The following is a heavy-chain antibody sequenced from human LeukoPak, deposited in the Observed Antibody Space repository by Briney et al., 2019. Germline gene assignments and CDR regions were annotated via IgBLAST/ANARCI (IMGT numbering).Heavy chain of an antibody. D-gene: IGHD3-16*01. V-gene: IGHV3-7*03. CDR3: ARGGGLDV. CDR2: INHNGNVN. CDR1: GFFLSNYW. J-gene: IGHJ6*02. Sequence: GGSLRLSCEASGFFLSNYWMSWVRQAPGKGLEWVASINHNGNVNYYVDSVKGRFTISRDNAKNSLYLQMSNLRAEDTAVYFCARGGGLDVWGQGATVTVSS.